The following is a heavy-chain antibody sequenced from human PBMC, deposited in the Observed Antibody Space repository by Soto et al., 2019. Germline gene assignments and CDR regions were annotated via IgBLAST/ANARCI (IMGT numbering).Heavy chain of an antibody. CDR2: IVVGSGNT. Sequence: SVKVSCKASGFTFTSSAVQWVRQARGQRLEWIGWIVVGSGNTNYAQKFQERVTITRDMSTSTAYMELSSLRSEDTAVYYCAREGAVAGDTNFDYGGQGTLVTVSS. V-gene: IGHV1-58*01. J-gene: IGHJ4*02. CDR1: GFTFTSSA. CDR3: AREGAVAGDTNFDY. D-gene: IGHD2-15*01.